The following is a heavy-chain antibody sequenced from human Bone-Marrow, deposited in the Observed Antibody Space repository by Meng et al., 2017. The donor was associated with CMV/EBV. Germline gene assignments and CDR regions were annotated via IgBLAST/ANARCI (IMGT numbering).Heavy chain of an antibody. Sequence: LSLTCAASGFTFSSYSMNWVRQAPGKGLEWVSVIYSGGSTYYADSVKGRFTISRDNSKNTLYLQMNSLRAEDTAVYYCASSYSNYGYYYYGMDVWGQGTTVTVSS. CDR2: IYSGGST. D-gene: IGHD4-11*01. CDR1: GFTFSSYS. V-gene: IGHV3-53*01. CDR3: ASSYSNYGYYYYGMDV. J-gene: IGHJ6*02.